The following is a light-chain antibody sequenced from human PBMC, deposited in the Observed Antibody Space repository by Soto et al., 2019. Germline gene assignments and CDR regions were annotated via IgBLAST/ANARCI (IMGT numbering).Light chain of an antibody. CDR3: QQYDSYSLT. J-gene: IGKJ3*01. Sequence: DVQVTQSPSTLSASVGDTITIICRASQSVSSWVAWYQQKPGKAPKLLIYKASSLESGIPSRFSGSGSGTEFILTITSLQPDDFATYYCQQYDSYSLTFGPGTTVDIK. CDR2: KAS. CDR1: QSVSSW. V-gene: IGKV1-5*03.